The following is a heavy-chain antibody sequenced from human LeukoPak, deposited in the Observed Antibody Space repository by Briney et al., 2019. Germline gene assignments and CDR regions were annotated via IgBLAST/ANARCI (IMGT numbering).Heavy chain of an antibody. V-gene: IGHV3-23*01. CDR1: GFTFSSYA. CDR2: ISGSGGCT. Sequence: PGGSLRLSCAASGFTFSSYAMSWVRQAPGKGLEWVSAISGSGGCTYYADSVKGRFTISRDNSKNTLYLQMNSLRAEDTAVYYCARRVYNSGWYIDYWGQGTLVTVSS. D-gene: IGHD6-19*01. J-gene: IGHJ4*02. CDR3: ARRVYNSGWYIDY.